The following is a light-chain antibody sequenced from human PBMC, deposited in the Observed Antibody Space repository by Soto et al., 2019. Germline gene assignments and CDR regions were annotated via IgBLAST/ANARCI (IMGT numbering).Light chain of an antibody. J-gene: IGLJ1*01. CDR2: EVS. V-gene: IGLV2-14*01. CDR1: SSDVGGYRH. Sequence: QSALTQPASVSGSPGQSITISRTGTSSDVGGYRHVSWYQHHPGKAPKLMIYEVSNRPSGVSNRFSGSKSGYTASLTISGLQAEDEADYYCNSQRISGARVFGTGTKVTV. CDR3: NSQRISGARV.